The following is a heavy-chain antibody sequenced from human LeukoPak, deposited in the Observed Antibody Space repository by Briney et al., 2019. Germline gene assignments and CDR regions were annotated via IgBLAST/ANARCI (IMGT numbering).Heavy chain of an antibody. CDR2: INRDGSKN. V-gene: IGHV3-7*03. CDR3: ARDGPNVLLWFGELTNNWFDP. J-gene: IGHJ5*02. D-gene: IGHD3-10*01. Sequence: GGSLRLSCAASEFTFGSYWMTWVRQAPGKGLEWVANINRDGSKNHFVDSVKGRFTISRDNAKNSLYLQMNSLRAEDTAVYYCARDGPNVLLWFGELTNNWFDPWGQGTLVTVSS. CDR1: EFTFGSYW.